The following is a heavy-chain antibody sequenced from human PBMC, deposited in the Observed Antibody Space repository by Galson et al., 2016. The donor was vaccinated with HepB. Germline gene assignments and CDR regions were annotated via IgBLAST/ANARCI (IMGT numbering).Heavy chain of an antibody. CDR2: ISYDGSNK. J-gene: IGHJ4*02. CDR3: ARDGEARRLDY. V-gene: IGHV3-30*04. D-gene: IGHD6-6*01. CDR1: GFTFSSYA. Sequence: SLRLSCAASGFTFSSYAMHWVRQAPGKGLEWVAVISYDGSNKYYADSVKGRFTISRDKSKNTLYLQMNSLRAEDTAVYYCARDGEARRLDYWGQGTLVTVSS.